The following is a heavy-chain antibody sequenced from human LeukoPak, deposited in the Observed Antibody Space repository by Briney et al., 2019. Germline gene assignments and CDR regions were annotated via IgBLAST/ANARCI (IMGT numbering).Heavy chain of an antibody. CDR2: IYTSRST. D-gene: IGHD5-12*01. Sequence: SETLSLTCTVSGGSISSYYWSWIRQPAGKGLEWIGRIYTSRSTNYNPSLKSRVTMSVDTSKNQFSLKLSSVTAADTAVYYCATTLYSGYDSVAFDYWGQGTLVTVSS. J-gene: IGHJ4*02. V-gene: IGHV4-4*07. CDR1: GGSISSYY. CDR3: ATTLYSGYDSVAFDY.